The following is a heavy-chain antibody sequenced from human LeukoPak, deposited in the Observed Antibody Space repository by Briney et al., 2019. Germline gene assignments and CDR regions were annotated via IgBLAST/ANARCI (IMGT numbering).Heavy chain of an antibody. CDR2: ISVSGGST. J-gene: IGHJ4*02. D-gene: IGHD3-10*01. Sequence: PGGSLRLSCAASGFTLSSYAMTWVRQAPGKGLQCVSTISVSGGSTYYADSVKGRFTIYRDTSKSTLYLQMNSLRDEDTAVYYCAKYGSGTYYNGLYWGQGTLVTVSS. CDR1: GFTLSSYA. V-gene: IGHV3-23*01. CDR3: AKYGSGTYYNGLY.